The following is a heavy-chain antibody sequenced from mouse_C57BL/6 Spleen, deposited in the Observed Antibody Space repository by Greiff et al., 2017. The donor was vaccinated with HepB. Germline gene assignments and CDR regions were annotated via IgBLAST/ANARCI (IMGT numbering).Heavy chain of an antibody. CDR1: GFTFSDFY. CDR2: SRNKANDYTT. Sequence: EVQVVESGGGLVQSGRSLRLSCATSGFTFSDFYMEWVRQAPGKGLEWIAASRNKANDYTTEYSASVKGRFIVSRDTSQSILYLQMNALRAEDTAIYYCARDANDGYPFDYWGQGTTRTVSS. D-gene: IGHD2-3*01. J-gene: IGHJ2*01. CDR3: ARDANDGYPFDY. V-gene: IGHV7-1*01.